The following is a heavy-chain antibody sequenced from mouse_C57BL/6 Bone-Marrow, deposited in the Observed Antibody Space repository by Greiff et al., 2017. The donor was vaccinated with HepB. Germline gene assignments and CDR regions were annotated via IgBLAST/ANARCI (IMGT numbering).Heavy chain of an antibody. V-gene: IGHV5-6*01. J-gene: IGHJ2*01. CDR3: ARDRFDYYFDY. Sequence: EVQVVESGGDLVKPGGSLKLSCVASGFTFSTSGMSWVRQTPDKRLEWVATINTGGTYTYYLDSVKGRFTISKDTARSTLFLQMSSLKSEDTGIYYCARDRFDYYFDYWRQGTTLTVSS. D-gene: IGHD2-14*01. CDR1: GFTFSTSG. CDR2: INTGGTYT.